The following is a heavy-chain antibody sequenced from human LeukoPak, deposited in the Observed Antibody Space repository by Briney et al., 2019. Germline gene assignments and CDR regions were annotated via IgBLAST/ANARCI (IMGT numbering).Heavy chain of an antibody. D-gene: IGHD4-23*01. CDR1: GFTFEHYG. J-gene: IGHJ5*01. CDR2: ITWNSAYK. CDR3: AKASDYGGNEFDF. V-gene: IGHV3-9*01. Sequence: GGSLRLSCAASGFTFEHYGMHWVRHVPGKGLEWVSYITWNSAYKGYADSVRGRFAISRDNAKKSLHLQMNSLTGDDTAFYYCAKASDYGGNEFDFWGQGILVTVSS.